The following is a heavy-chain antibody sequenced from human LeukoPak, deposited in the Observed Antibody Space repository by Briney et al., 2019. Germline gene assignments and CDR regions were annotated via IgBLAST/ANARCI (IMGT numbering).Heavy chain of an antibody. J-gene: IGHJ4*02. Sequence: GGSLRLSCAVSGFTFSSYSMHWVRQAPGKGLEWVAVISYDGSNKYYADSVKGRFTISRDNSKNTLYLQMNSLRAEDTAVYYCAKDLSSGWSGSGFDYWGQGTLDTVSS. V-gene: IGHV3-30-3*01. CDR3: AKDLSSGWSGSGFDY. CDR1: GFTFSSYS. CDR2: ISYDGSNK. D-gene: IGHD6-19*01.